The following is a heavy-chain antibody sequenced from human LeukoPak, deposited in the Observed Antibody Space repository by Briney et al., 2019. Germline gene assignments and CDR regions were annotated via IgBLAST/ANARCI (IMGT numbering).Heavy chain of an antibody. D-gene: IGHD3-9*01. CDR1: GFTVSSNY. CDR3: ARDVGPYYDILTGYYGGYYFDY. J-gene: IGHJ4*02. CDR2: IYSGGST. V-gene: IGHV3-53*01. Sequence: GGSLRLSCAASGFTVSSNYMSWVRQAPGEGLEWVSVIYSGGSTYYADSVKGRFTISRDNSKNTLYLQMNSLRAEDTAVYYCARDVGPYYDILTGYYGGYYFDYWGQGALVTVSS.